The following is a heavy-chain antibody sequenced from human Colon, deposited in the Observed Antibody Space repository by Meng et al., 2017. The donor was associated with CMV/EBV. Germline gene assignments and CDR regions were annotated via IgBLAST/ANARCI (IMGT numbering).Heavy chain of an antibody. Sequence: GGSLRLSCAASGFTFSSYSMNWVRQAPGKGLEWVSSISSSSSYIYFADSVKGRFTISRDNAKNTLFLQMNSLRADDTAVYYCARDVGRHMAVWGQGTTVTVSS. CDR3: ARDVGRHMAV. CDR2: ISSSSSYI. J-gene: IGHJ6*02. CDR1: GFTFSSYS. V-gene: IGHV3-21*01. D-gene: IGHD1-26*01.